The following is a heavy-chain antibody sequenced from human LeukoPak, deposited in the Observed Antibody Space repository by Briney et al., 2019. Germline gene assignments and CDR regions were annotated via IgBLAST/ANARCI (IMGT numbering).Heavy chain of an antibody. CDR3: ARVLGSRVDP. V-gene: IGHV1-2*02. J-gene: IGHJ5*02. CDR2: INPNSGET. CDR1: GYTFTASY. Sequence: GASVTVSCKTSGYTFTASYMHWVRQAPGQGLEWMGWINPNSGETNYAPKFQGRVTMTRDTSISTAYMEVTRLTSDDTAMYYCARVLGSRVDPWGQGTLVTVSS.